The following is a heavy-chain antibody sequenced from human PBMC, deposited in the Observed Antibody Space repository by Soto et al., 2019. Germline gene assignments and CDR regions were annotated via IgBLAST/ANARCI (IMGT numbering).Heavy chain of an antibody. D-gene: IGHD3-10*01. CDR2: ISAYNGNT. CDR3: ARVKRAVRGVPDAFDI. V-gene: IGHV1-18*01. J-gene: IGHJ3*02. Sequence: GASVKVSCKASGYTFTSDGISWVRQAPGQGLEWMGWISAYNGNTNYAQKLQGRVTMTTDTSTSTAYMELSSLRSEDTAVYYCARVKRAVRGVPDAFDIWGQGTMVTVSS. CDR1: GYTFTSDG.